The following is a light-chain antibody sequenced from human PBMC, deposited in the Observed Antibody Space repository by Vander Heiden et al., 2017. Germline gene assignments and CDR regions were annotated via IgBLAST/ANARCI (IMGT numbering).Light chain of an antibody. Sequence: QSVLTQPRSASGTPVQRVTISCSGSSSNIGSNTVNWYQQLPGTAPKLLIYSNNQRPSGVPDRCSGSKSGSSASLAISGLQSEDEADYYCAAWDDSLNGPVFGGGTKLTVL. V-gene: IGLV1-44*01. CDR3: AAWDDSLNGPV. CDR2: SNN. J-gene: IGLJ2*01. CDR1: SSNIGSNT.